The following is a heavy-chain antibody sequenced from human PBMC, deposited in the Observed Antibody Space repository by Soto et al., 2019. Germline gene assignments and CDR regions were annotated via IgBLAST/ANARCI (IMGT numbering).Heavy chain of an antibody. CDR2: IYYSGST. CDR3: ARHQGILTMVRGVIPIYYYGMDV. J-gene: IGHJ6*02. D-gene: IGHD3-10*01. CDR1: GGSISSYY. Sequence: QVQLQESGPGLVKPSETLSLTCTVSGGSISSYYWSWIRQPPGKGLEWIGYIYYSGSTNYNPSLMSRVTISVDTSKNQFSRKLSSVTAADTAVYYCARHQGILTMVRGVIPIYYYGMDVWGQGTTVTVSS. V-gene: IGHV4-59*08.